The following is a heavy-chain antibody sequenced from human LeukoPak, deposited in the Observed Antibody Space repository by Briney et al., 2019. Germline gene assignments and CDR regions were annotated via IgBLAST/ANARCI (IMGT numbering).Heavy chain of an antibody. CDR1: GFNVSSNF. CDR2: IYSGGST. V-gene: IGHV3-66*01. Sequence: PGGSLRLSCAASGFNVSSNFMSWVRQAPGRGLEWVSFIYSGGSTSYTDSVKGRFTISRDNSKNTLYLQMNSLRAEDTAVYYCAKGRAVGTTFVFDYWGQGTLVTVSS. J-gene: IGHJ4*02. D-gene: IGHD1-26*01. CDR3: AKGRAVGTTFVFDY.